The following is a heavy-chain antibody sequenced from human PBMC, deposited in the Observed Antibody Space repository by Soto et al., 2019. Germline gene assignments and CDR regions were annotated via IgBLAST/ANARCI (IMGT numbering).Heavy chain of an antibody. CDR1: GFTFNSYN. CDR3: ARDIGQIYFDY. V-gene: IGHV3-48*02. Sequence: EVQLVESGGGLVQPGGSLRLSCAGSGFTFNSYNMNWVRQAPGKGLEWVSYISGGSSNIYYADSVKGRFTISRDNAKTSLYLQMNNLRDEDTAVYYCARDIGQIYFDYWGQGTLVTVSS. D-gene: IGHD3-16*02. J-gene: IGHJ4*02. CDR2: ISGGSSNI.